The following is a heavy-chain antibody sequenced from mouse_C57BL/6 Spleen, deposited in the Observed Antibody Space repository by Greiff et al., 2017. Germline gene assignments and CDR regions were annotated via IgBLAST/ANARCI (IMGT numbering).Heavy chain of an antibody. CDR1: GFNIKDDY. CDR2: IDPENGDT. Sequence: VQLQQSGAELVRPGASVKLSCTASGFNIKDDYMHWVKQRPEQGLEWIGWIDPENGDTEYASKFQGKATITADTSSNTAYLQLSSLTSEDTAVYYCTTDYGSRSYFDYWGQGTTLTVSS. V-gene: IGHV14-4*01. D-gene: IGHD1-1*01. J-gene: IGHJ2*01. CDR3: TTDYGSRSYFDY.